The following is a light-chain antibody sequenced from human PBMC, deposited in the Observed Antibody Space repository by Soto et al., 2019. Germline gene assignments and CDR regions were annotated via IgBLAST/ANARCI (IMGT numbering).Light chain of an antibody. CDR1: QTVSNN. Sequence: ERVMTQFPATLSGSPGAKATLSCRASQTVSNNLAWYQQKPGQAPRLLIYFASTRATGVPARFSGSGSGTEFTLTISNLQSEDSAVYYCQHYNEWPLTFGGGTKLETK. V-gene: IGKV3-15*01. J-gene: IGKJ4*01. CDR3: QHYNEWPLT. CDR2: FAS.